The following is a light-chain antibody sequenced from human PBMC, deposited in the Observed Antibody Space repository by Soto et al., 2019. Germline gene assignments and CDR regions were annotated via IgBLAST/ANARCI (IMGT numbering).Light chain of an antibody. CDR2: GVS. CDR1: QSVTINY. Sequence: ENVLTQSPGTLSLSPGERATLSCRASQSVTINYLAWYQQKPGQAPRLLIYGVSTRATGIPNRFSGSGSGTDFTLTISRLEPEDFAVYYCQQYGSSPFTVXPGTKVDSK. V-gene: IGKV3-20*01. CDR3: QQYGSSPFT. J-gene: IGKJ3*01.